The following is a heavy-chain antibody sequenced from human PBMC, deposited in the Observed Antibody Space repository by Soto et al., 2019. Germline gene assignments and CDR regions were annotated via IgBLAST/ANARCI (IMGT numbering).Heavy chain of an antibody. D-gene: IGHD3-10*01. J-gene: IGHJ6*02. V-gene: IGHV4-34*01. CDR3: ARGRRFTSGTYRAHYNSGLDV. Sequence: SETLSLTCVVYCGPFSDYSLNWIRQPPGKGLEWIGEINHSGGTTYSPSLKSRVTMSIYTPKQEFSLKVSSVTAADTAVYYCARGRRFTSGTYRAHYNSGLDVWGQGTTVTV. CDR1: CGPFSDYS. CDR2: INHSGGT.